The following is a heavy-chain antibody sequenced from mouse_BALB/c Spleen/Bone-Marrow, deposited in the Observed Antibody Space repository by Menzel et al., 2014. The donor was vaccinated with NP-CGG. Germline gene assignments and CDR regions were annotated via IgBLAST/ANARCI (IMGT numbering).Heavy chain of an antibody. CDR2: INPSNGGT. Sequence: QVHVKQSGAELVKPGASVKLSCKVSGYTFTSYWMHWVKLRPGQGFEWIGEINPSNGGTNYNEKFKRKATLTVDKSSSTAYMQLSSLTSEDSAVYYCTYMGYYGSSYAMDYWGQGTSVTVPS. V-gene: IGHV1S16*01. CDR1: GYTFTSYW. J-gene: IGHJ4*01. D-gene: IGHD1-1*01. CDR3: TYMGYYGSSYAMDY.